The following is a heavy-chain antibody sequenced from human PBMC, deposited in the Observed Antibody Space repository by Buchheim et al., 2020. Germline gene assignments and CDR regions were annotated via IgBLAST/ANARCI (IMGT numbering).Heavy chain of an antibody. J-gene: IGHJ4*02. CDR2: ISYDGSNK. V-gene: IGHV3-30*18. CDR1: GFTFSSYG. Sequence: QVQLVESGGGVVQPGRSLRLSCAASGFTFSSYGMHWVRQAPGKGLEWVAVISYDGSNKYYADSVKGRFTISRDNSKNKLKLQMNSLRAEDTAVYYCAKVSEQQLGYYYFDYWGQGTL. CDR3: AKVSEQQLGYYYFDY. D-gene: IGHD6-13*01.